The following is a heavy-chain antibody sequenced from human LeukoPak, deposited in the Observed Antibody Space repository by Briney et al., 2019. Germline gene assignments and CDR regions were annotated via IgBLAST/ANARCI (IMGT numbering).Heavy chain of an antibody. CDR3: ARGPPYPIYGDYLIHYFDY. Sequence: SETLSLTCTVSGGSISSYYWSWIRQPAGKGLEWIGRIYIGVSTNYNPSLRTRVTMSVATPRNQFSLKLSAVTPTKRVVLSFARGPPYPIYGDYLIHYFDYWGQGTLVTVSS. J-gene: IGHJ4*02. D-gene: IGHD4-17*01. V-gene: IGHV4-4*07. CDR1: GGSISSYY. CDR2: IYIGVST.